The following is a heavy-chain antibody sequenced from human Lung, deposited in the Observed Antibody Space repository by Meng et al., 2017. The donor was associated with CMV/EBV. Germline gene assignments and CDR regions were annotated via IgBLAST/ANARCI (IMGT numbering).Heavy chain of an antibody. CDR3: ARDGDYCTDGTCYFEY. CDR1: GFTFSRYA. Sequence: GGSLRLSCAASGFTFSRYAMHWVRQAQGKGLEWVALMSFDGGNIQYTDSLKGRFTISRDNSKNVLYLEMNSLRLEDTAVYYCARDGDYCTDGTCYFEYWGQGTXVTVSS. CDR2: MSFDGGNI. V-gene: IGHV3-30*03. J-gene: IGHJ4*02. D-gene: IGHD2-8*01.